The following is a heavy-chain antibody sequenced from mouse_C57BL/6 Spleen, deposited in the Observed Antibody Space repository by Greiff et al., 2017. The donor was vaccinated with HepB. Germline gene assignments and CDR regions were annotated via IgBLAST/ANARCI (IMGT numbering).Heavy chain of an antibody. J-gene: IGHJ2*01. CDR2: IDPSDSYT. D-gene: IGHD1-2*01. CDR3: ARGGTTASFDY. V-gene: IGHV1-69*01. Sequence: QVQLQQPGAELVMPGASVKLSCTASGYTFTSYWMHWVKQRPGQGLEWIGEIDPSDSYTNYNQTFKGKSTLTVDKSSSTAYMQLSSLTSEDSAVYYCARGGTTASFDYWGQGTTLTVSS. CDR1: GYTFTSYW.